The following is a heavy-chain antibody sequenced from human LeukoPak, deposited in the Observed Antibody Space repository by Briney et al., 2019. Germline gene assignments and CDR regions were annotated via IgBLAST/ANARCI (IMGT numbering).Heavy chain of an antibody. CDR2: MNPNSGNT. V-gene: IGHV1-8*01. D-gene: IGHD1-7*01. CDR1: GYTFTSYD. CDR3: ARDQVTGTTVYNWFDP. Sequence: ASVKVSCKASGYTFTSYDINWVRQATGQGLEWMGWMNPNSGNTGYAQKFQGRVTMTRNTSISTAYMELSSLRSEDTAVYYCARDQVTGTTVYNWFDPWGQGTLVTISS. J-gene: IGHJ5*02.